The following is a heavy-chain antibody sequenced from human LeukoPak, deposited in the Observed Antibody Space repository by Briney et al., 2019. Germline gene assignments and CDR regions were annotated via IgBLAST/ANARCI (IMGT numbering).Heavy chain of an antibody. V-gene: IGHV3-48*04. CDR3: ARRFYNSGWFSYYFDY. CDR2: ISGSSGTI. D-gene: IGHD6-19*01. J-gene: IGHJ4*02. Sequence: GGSLRLSCAASGFIFINYSMIWVRQAPGKGLEWVSYISGSSGTIYYADSVKGRFTISRDNAKNSLFLQMNSLRAEDTAVYYCARRFYNSGWFSYYFDYWGQGTLVTVSS. CDR1: GFIFINYS.